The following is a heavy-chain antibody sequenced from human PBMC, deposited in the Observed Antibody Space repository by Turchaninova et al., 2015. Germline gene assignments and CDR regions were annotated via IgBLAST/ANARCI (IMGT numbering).Heavy chain of an antibody. D-gene: IGHD1-26*01. CDR3: ARDIIGALWY. CDR1: VFIVSRVS. J-gene: IGHJ4*02. CDR2: ISNRGTDI. Sequence: VSRGGARGLTCVSAVFIVSRVSRVWVRRTPGKGLEWISYISNRGTDIHYADSVRGRVTVSRDNAKNSLYLQMNSLRAEDTGVYYCARDIIGALWYWGQGTLVTVSS. V-gene: IGHV3-48*01.